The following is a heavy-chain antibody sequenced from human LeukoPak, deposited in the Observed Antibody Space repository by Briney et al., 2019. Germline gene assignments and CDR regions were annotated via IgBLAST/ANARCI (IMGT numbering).Heavy chain of an antibody. D-gene: IGHD6-13*01. CDR1: GGSFSGYY. CDR3: ARGGAAAGNADY. Sequence: SETLSLTCAVYGGSFSGYYWSWIRQPPGRGLEWIGEINHSGGTNYNPSLKSRVTISVDTSKNQFSLKLSSVIAADTAVYYCARGGAAAGNADYWGQGTLVTVSS. V-gene: IGHV4-34*01. CDR2: INHSGGT. J-gene: IGHJ4*02.